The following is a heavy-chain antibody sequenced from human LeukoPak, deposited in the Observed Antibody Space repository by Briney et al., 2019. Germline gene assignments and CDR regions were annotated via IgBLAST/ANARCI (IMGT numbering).Heavy chain of an antibody. J-gene: IGHJ4*02. D-gene: IGHD1-7*01. CDR3: ASVRDWNYYY. V-gene: IGHV4-38-2*01. CDR2: IYHSGST. Sequence: PSETLSLTCAVSGYSISSGYYWGWIRQPPGKGLEWIGRIYHSGSTYYNPSLKSRVTISVDTSKNQFSLKLSSVTAADTAVYYCASVRDWNYYYWGQGTLVTVSS. CDR1: GYSISSGYY.